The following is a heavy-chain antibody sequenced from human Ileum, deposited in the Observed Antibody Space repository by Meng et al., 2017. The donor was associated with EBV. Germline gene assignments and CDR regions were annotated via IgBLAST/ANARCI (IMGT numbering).Heavy chain of an antibody. CDR3: ARANSSGYVY. J-gene: IGHJ4*02. V-gene: IGHV1-46*02. D-gene: IGHD3-22*01. CDR2: INPSGGST. Sequence: LGQLGAGVEKPGASVKVSCKASGYTFNSYYMHWVRQAPGQGLEWMGIINPSGGSTSYAQKFQGRVTMTRDTSTSTVYMEPSSLRSEDTAVYYCARANSSGYVYWGQGTLVTVSS. CDR1: GYTFNSYY.